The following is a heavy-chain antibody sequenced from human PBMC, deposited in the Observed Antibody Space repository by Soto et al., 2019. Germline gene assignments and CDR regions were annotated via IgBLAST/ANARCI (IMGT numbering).Heavy chain of an antibody. Sequence: SVKVSCKASGGTFSSYAISWVRQSAGQGLEWMGGIIPIFGTANYAQKFQGRVTITADESTSTAYMELSSLRSEDTAVYYCARYRLWSSGYYPKDAFDIWGQGTMVTVSS. V-gene: IGHV1-69*13. CDR2: IIPIFGTA. CDR3: ARYRLWSSGYYPKDAFDI. J-gene: IGHJ3*02. D-gene: IGHD3-22*01. CDR1: GGTFSSYA.